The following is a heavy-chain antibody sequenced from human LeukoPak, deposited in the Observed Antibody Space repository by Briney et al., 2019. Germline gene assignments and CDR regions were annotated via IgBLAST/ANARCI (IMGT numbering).Heavy chain of an antibody. CDR3: ARNRGYCSGGSCSFDY. D-gene: IGHD2-15*01. CDR2: IIPIFGTA. CDR1: GGTFSSYA. Sequence: GASVKVSCKASGGTFSSYAISWVRQAPGQGLGWMGGIIPIFGTANYAQKFQGRVTITADESTSTAYMELSSLRSEDTAVYYCARNRGYCSGGSCSFDYWGQGTLVTVSS. V-gene: IGHV1-69*13. J-gene: IGHJ4*02.